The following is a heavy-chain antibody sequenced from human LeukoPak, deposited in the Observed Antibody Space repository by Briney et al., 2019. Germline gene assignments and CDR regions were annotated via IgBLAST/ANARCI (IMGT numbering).Heavy chain of an antibody. CDR3: AKPNWNDVGSFDY. Sequence: GGSLRLSCAAFGFTVSSIYMTWVRQAPGKGLEWVSVIYSGGSTYYADSVKGRFTVSRDNSKNTLFLQMNSLRAEDTAVYYCAKPNWNDVGSFDYWGQGTLVTVSS. J-gene: IGHJ4*02. D-gene: IGHD1-1*01. CDR1: GFTVSSIY. V-gene: IGHV3-53*01. CDR2: IYSGGST.